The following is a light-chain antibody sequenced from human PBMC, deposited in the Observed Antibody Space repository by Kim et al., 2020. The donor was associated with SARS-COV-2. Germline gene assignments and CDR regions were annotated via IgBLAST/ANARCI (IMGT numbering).Light chain of an antibody. CDR2: AAS. Sequence: ASVGDRVTITCRASQGIRNYLAWYQQKPGKVPKLLIYAASTLQSGVPARFSGSGSGTDFTLTISSLQPEDVATYYCQKYNSAPLTFGGGTKVDIK. J-gene: IGKJ4*01. V-gene: IGKV1-27*01. CDR3: QKYNSAPLT. CDR1: QGIRNY.